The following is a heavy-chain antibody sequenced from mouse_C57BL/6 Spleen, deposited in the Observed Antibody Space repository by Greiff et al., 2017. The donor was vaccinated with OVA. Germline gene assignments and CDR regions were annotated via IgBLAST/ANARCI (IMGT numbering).Heavy chain of an antibody. V-gene: IGHV5-4*01. CDR3: ARVYYGTGFDV. D-gene: IGHD1-1*01. CDR1: GFTFSSYA. Sequence: EVQVVESGGGLVKPGGSLKLSCAASGFTFSSYAMSWVRQTPEKRLEWVATISDGGSYTYYPDNVKGRFTISRDNAKNNLYLQMSHLKSEDTAMYYCARVYYGTGFDVRGTGTTVTVSS. CDR2: ISDGGSYT. J-gene: IGHJ1*03.